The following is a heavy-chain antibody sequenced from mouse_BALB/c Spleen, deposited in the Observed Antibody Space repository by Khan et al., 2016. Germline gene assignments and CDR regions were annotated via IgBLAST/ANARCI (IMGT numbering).Heavy chain of an antibody. Sequence: EVQLQESGPGLVKPSQSLSLTCTVTGYSITSDYAWNWIRQFPGNKLEWMGYISYSGSTSYNPSIKSRISITRDTAKNQFFLQLNSVTTEDTAPYSCARNGNRYDSTWFAYWGQGTLVTVSA. D-gene: IGHD2-14*01. J-gene: IGHJ3*01. CDR2: ISYSGST. CDR1: GYSITSDYA. V-gene: IGHV3-2*02. CDR3: ARNGNRYDSTWFAY.